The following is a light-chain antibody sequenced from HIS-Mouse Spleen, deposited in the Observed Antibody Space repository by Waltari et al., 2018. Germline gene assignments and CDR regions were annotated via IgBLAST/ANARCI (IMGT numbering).Light chain of an antibody. CDR2: RNN. Sequence: QSVLTQPPSASGTPGQRVTISCSGSSSNIGSNYVYWYQQLPGTAPQHLIYRNNQRPSGVPDRFSGSKSGTSASLAISGLRSEDEADYYCAAWDDSLSGPVFGGGTKLTVL. V-gene: IGLV1-47*01. CDR3: AAWDDSLSGPV. J-gene: IGLJ3*02. CDR1: SSNIGSNY.